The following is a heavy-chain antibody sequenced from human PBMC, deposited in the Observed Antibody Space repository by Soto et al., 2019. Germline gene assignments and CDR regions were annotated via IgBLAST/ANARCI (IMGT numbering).Heavy chain of an antibody. V-gene: IGHV4-30-4*01. CDR3: ASVGLLTTVTNFDY. CDR1: GGSISSGDYY. D-gene: IGHD4-17*01. Sequence: QVQLQESGPGLVKPSQTLSLTCTVSGGSISSGDYYWSWIRQPPGKGLEWIGYIYYSGSTYYNPSIQSRVTISVDTSKNQFSLKLSSVTAVDTAVYYCASVGLLTTVTNFDYWGQGTLVTVSS. J-gene: IGHJ4*02. CDR2: IYYSGST.